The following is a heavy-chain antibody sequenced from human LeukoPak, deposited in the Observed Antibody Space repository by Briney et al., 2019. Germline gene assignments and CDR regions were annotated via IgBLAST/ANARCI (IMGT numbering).Heavy chain of an antibody. CDR1: GFTFSYHW. CDR2: ISSSSSTI. V-gene: IGHV3-48*02. D-gene: IGHD1-26*01. J-gene: IGHJ3*02. Sequence: GGSLTLSCAASGFTFSYHWMTWVRQAPGKGLEWVSYISSSSSTIYYADSVKGRFTISRDNAKNSLYLQMNSLRDEDTAVYYCARDRKWELGTFDIWGQGTMVTVSS. CDR3: ARDRKWELGTFDI.